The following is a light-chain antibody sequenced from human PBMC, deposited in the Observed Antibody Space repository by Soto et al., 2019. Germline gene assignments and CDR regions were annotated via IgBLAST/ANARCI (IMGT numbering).Light chain of an antibody. CDR2: KAS. V-gene: IGKV1-5*03. Sequence: DIQMTQSPSTLSASVGDRVTITCRASETISTWLAWYQQKPGKAPNLLIYKASTLGSGVPSRFIGSGSGTEFNLTIRGLQADDFATYYCQQYKTYPWTFGPGTKVEIK. J-gene: IGKJ1*01. CDR1: ETISTW. CDR3: QQYKTYPWT.